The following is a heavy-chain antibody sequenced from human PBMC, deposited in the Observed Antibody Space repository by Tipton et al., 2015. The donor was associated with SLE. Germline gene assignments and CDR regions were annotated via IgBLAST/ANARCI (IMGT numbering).Heavy chain of an antibody. D-gene: IGHD6-19*01. V-gene: IGHV3-33*08. CDR2: IWYDGSNK. Sequence: SLRLSCAASGFTFSSYAMHWVRQALGKGLEWVAVIWYDGSNKYYADSVKGRFTISRDNSKNTLYLQMNSLRAEDTAVYYCARDRSSSGVDWGQGTLVTVSS. J-gene: IGHJ4*02. CDR3: ARDRSSSGVD. CDR1: GFTFSSYA.